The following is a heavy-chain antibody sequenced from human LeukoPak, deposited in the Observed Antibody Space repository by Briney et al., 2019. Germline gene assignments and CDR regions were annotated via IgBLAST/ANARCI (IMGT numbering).Heavy chain of an antibody. CDR2: IYTSGST. CDR3: ARFCSSTSCYSRGWGYYYMDV. V-gene: IGHV4-61*02. Sequence: PSQTLSLTCTVSGGSISSGSYYWSWIRQPAGKGLEWIGRIYTSGSTNYNPSLKSRVTISVDTSKNQFSLKLSSVTAADTAVYYCARFCSSTSCYSRGWGYYYMDVWGKGTTVTVSS. D-gene: IGHD2-2*02. CDR1: GGSISSGSYY. J-gene: IGHJ6*03.